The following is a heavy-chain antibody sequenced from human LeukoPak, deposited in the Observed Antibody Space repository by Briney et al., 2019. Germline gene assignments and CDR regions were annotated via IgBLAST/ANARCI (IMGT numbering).Heavy chain of an antibody. V-gene: IGHV3-30*02. J-gene: IGHJ4*02. Sequence: PGGSLRLSCAASGFTFSSYGMHWVRQAPGKGLEWVAFIRYDGSNKYYADSVKGRFTISRDNSKNTLYLQMNSLRAEDTAVYYCAKKVARHIVVVTANRPTDYWGQGTLVTVSS. D-gene: IGHD2-21*02. CDR2: IRYDGSNK. CDR3: AKKVARHIVVVTANRPTDY. CDR1: GFTFSSYG.